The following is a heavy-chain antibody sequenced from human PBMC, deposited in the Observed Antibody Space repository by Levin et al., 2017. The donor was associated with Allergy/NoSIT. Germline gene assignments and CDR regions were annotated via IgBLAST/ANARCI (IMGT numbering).Heavy chain of an antibody. D-gene: IGHD6-19*01. Sequence: LSLTCAASGFTFSSYWMSWVRQAPGKGLEWVANIKQDGSEKYYVDSVKGRFTISRDNAKNSLYLQMNSLRAEDTAVYYCASLYSSGWYPVDYWGQGTLVTVSS. CDR1: GFTFSSYW. V-gene: IGHV3-7*01. J-gene: IGHJ4*02. CDR3: ASLYSSGWYPVDY. CDR2: IKQDGSEK.